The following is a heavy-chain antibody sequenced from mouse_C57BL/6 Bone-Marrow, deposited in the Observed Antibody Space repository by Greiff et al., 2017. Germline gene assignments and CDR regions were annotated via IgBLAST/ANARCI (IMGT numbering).Heavy chain of an antibody. D-gene: IGHD2-2*01. CDR3: TTFGYEDY. CDR2: IDPENGDT. Sequence: VQLQQSGAELVRPGASVKLSCTASGFNIKADYMHWVKQRPEQGLEWIGWIDPENGDTEYASKFQGKATITADTASNTAYLQLSSLTSEDTAVYYCTTFGYEDYWGQGTTLTVSS. CDR1: GFNIKADY. V-gene: IGHV14-4*01. J-gene: IGHJ2*01.